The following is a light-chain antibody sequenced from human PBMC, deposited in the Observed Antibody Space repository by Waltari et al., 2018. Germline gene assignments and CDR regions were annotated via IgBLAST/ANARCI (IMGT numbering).Light chain of an antibody. CDR3: QQYNSLPVT. CDR2: SAN. CDR1: QGIKTH. V-gene: IGKV1-17*01. J-gene: IGKJ4*01. Sequence: DIQMTQSPSSLSASVGDRVSITCRASQGIKTHLNWYQQKPGKAPSLLIFSANRLNSGIPSRFSGSGSGTEFTLIIRSLQPDDLATYFCQQYNSLPVTFGGGTRIEI.